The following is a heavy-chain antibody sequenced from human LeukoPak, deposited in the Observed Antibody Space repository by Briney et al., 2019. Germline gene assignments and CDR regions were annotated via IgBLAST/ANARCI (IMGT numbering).Heavy chain of an antibody. CDR2: ISGSGGTT. CDR1: GFTFSTCA. J-gene: IGHJ4*02. D-gene: IGHD1-26*01. Sequence: PGGSVRLSCATSGFTFSTCAMSWVRQAPGKGLECVSGISGSGGTTNYADSVKGRFTISRDNSKSTLYLHMNSLRAEDTAVYYCARHTIGSPIYYFDYWGQGTLVTVSS. CDR3: ARHTIGSPIYYFDY. V-gene: IGHV3-23*01.